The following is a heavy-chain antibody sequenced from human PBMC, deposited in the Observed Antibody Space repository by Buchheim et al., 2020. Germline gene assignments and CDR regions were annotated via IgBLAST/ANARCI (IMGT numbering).Heavy chain of an antibody. CDR2: INPSGGST. CDR3: ARDRYYDFWSGYYPYYYYGMDV. Sequence: QVQLVQSGAEVKKPGASVKVSCKASGYTFTSYYMHWVRQAPGQGLEWMGIINPSGGSTSYAQKFQGRVTMTRDTSTSTDYMELSSLRSEDTAVYYCARDRYYDFWSGYYPYYYYGMDVWGQGTT. CDR1: GYTFTSYY. D-gene: IGHD3-3*01. V-gene: IGHV1-46*03. J-gene: IGHJ6*02.